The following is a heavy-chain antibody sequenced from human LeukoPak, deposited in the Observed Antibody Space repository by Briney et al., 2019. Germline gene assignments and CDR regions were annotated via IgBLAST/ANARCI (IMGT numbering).Heavy chain of an antibody. CDR1: GFTVSSNY. CDR2: IYSGGST. J-gene: IGHJ4*02. CDR3: AGAFYDY. Sequence: GGSLRPSCAASGFTVSSNYMSWVRQAPGKGLEWVSVIYSGGSTYYTDSVKGRFTISRDNSKNTLYLQMNSLRAEDTAVYYCAGAFYDYWGQGTLVTVSS. V-gene: IGHV3-53*01.